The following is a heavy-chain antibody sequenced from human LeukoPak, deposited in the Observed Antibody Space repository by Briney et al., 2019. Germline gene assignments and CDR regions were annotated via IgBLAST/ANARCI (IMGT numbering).Heavy chain of an antibody. J-gene: IGHJ4*02. CDR1: GFTFSSYA. Sequence: PGRSLRLSCAASGFTFSSYAMRWVSQAPGKGLEWVAVISYDGSNKYYADSVKGRFTISRDNSKNTLYLQMNSLRAEDTAVYYCARTPLPLGYCSSTSCYGGEIDYWGQGTLVSVFS. CDR3: ARTPLPLGYCSSTSCYGGEIDY. V-gene: IGHV3-30*04. D-gene: IGHD2-2*01. CDR2: ISYDGSNK.